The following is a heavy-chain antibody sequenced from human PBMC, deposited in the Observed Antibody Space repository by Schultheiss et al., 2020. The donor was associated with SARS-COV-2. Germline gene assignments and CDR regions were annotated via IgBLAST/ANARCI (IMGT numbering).Heavy chain of an antibody. V-gene: IGHV3-23*01. CDR1: GFTVSSNY. D-gene: IGHD5-18*01. CDR3: TRDTSRTTAMVIPDY. Sequence: GGSLRLSCAASGFTVSSNYMSCVRQAPGKGLDWVSAISGSGGSTYYADSLKGRFTISRDNSKNTLYLQMNSMRAEDTSLYYSTRDTSRTTAMVIPDYWGHGTLVTVAS. J-gene: IGHJ4*01. CDR2: ISGSGGST.